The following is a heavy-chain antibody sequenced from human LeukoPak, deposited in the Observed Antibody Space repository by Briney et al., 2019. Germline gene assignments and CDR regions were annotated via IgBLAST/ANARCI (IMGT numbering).Heavy chain of an antibody. D-gene: IGHD2-15*01. CDR1: EFSVSGDY. J-gene: IGHJ4*02. CDR3: ARGIVVVVGASDHFDY. Sequence: GGSLRLPCAASEFSVSGDYMTWVRQAPGKGLERVGTISPDGSDKYYVGSVKGRFTISRDNAKTSLYLQINGLRADDTALYFCARGIVVVVGASDHFDYWGQGTLITVSS. CDR2: ISPDGSDK. V-gene: IGHV3-7*01.